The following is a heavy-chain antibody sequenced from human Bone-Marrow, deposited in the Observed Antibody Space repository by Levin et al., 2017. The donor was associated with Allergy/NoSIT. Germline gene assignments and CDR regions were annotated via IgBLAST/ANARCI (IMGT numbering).Heavy chain of an antibody. CDR1: GAPFTVFS. V-gene: IGHV4-59*01. Sequence: SETLSLTCTVAGAPFTVFSWTWIRQSPGKGLEWIGHIYFSGSTDYHPSLGSRVTISSSSSKNQFSLKLTSVTAADTAVYYCARREAVPGTPYDYWGQGTLVTVAS. D-gene: IGHD6-19*01. J-gene: IGHJ4*02. CDR2: IYFSGST. CDR3: ARREAVPGTPYDY.